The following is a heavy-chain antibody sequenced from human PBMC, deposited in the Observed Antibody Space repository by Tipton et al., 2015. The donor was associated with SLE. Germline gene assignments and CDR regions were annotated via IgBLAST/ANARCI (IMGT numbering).Heavy chain of an antibody. V-gene: IGHV1-8*01. CDR3: ARGGRPRANWYFDL. CDR1: GYSLTELS. CDR2: MNPNSGNT. J-gene: IGHJ2*01. Sequence: QVQLVQSGAEVKKPGASVKVSCKASGYSLTELSMHWVRQAPGQGLEWMGWMNPNSGNTGYAQKFQGRVTMTRNTSISTAYMELSSLRSEDTAVYYCARGGRPRANWYFDLWGRGTLVTVSS.